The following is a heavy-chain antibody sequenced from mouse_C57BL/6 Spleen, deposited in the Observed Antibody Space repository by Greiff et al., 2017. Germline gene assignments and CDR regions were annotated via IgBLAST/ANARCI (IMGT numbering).Heavy chain of an antibody. Sequence: VQLQQSGAELVRPGASVKLSCTASGYNFTDDYMHWVKQRPEQGLEWIGWIDPENGDTEYASKFKGKATITADTSSNTAYLQLSSLTSEDTAAYYCTGAMDYWGQGTTVTVSS. CDR2: IDPENGDT. CDR3: TGAMDY. V-gene: IGHV14-4*01. CDR1: GYNFTDDY. J-gene: IGHJ4*01.